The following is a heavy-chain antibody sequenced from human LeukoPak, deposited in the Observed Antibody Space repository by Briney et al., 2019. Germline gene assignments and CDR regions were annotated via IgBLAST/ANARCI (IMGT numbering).Heavy chain of an antibody. Sequence: GASVKVSCKASGYTFTSYGISWVRRAPGQGLEWMGWISAYNGNTNYAQKLQVRVTMTTDTSTSTAYMELRSLRSDDTAVYYCARDPSDYDILTGYHLPNYGMDVWGQGTTVTVSS. D-gene: IGHD3-9*01. CDR1: GYTFTSYG. V-gene: IGHV1-18*01. J-gene: IGHJ6*02. CDR2: ISAYNGNT. CDR3: ARDPSDYDILTGYHLPNYGMDV.